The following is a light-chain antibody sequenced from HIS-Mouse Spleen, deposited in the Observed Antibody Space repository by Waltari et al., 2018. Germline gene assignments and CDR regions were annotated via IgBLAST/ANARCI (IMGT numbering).Light chain of an antibody. CDR2: EVS. Sequence: QSALTQPPSVSGSPGQSVTISCTGTSSDVGSYNRVSWYQQPPGTAPKLMIYEVSNRPSGVPDRFCGSKSGNTASLTISGLQAEDEADYYCSSYTSSSTVFGTGTKVTVL. CDR3: SSYTSSSTV. J-gene: IGLJ1*01. CDR1: SSDVGSYNR. V-gene: IGLV2-18*02.